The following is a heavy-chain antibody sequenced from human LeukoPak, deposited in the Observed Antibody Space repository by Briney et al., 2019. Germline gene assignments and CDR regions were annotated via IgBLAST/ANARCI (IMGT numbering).Heavy chain of an antibody. CDR1: GGSLSSGDSY. Sequence: PSETLSLTCTLSGGSLSSGDSYCRWVRQPPGRGREWILYISYSGSTYYNPSRTSPLTITVIPSKNQFSQKLSSVPAAGTALYYCARGRRRGSFDGLLDYWGQGTLVTVSS. J-gene: IGHJ4*02. D-gene: IGHD3-9*01. V-gene: IGHV4-30-4*01. CDR3: ARGRRRGSFDGLLDY. CDR2: ISYSGST.